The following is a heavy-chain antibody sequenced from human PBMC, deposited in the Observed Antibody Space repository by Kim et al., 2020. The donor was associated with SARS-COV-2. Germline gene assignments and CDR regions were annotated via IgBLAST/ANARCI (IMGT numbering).Heavy chain of an antibody. J-gene: IGHJ6*03. CDR1: GYTFTSYD. CDR2: MNPNSGNT. V-gene: IGHV1-8*01. D-gene: IGHD5-12*01. Sequence: ASVKVSCKASGYTFTSYDINWVRQATGQGLEWMGWMNPNSGNTGYAQKFQGRVTMTRNTSISTAYMELSSLRSEDTAVYYCARGSIVATIFNYYYYMDGWGKGTTVTVSS. CDR3: ARGSIVATIFNYYYYMDG.